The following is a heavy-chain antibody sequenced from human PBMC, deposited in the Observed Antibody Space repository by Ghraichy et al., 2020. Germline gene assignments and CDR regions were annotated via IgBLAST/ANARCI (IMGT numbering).Heavy chain of an antibody. CDR2: ISSSSSYI. Sequence: GGSLRLSCAASGFTFSSYSMNWVRQAPGKGLEWVSSISSSSSYIYYADSVKGRFTISRDNAKNSLYLQMNSLRAEDTAVYYCARDSQGETGTGDYYYYYYGMDVWGQGTTVTVSS. CDR1: GFTFSSYS. J-gene: IGHJ6*02. CDR3: ARDSQGETGTGDYYYYYYGMDV. V-gene: IGHV3-21*01. D-gene: IGHD1-7*01.